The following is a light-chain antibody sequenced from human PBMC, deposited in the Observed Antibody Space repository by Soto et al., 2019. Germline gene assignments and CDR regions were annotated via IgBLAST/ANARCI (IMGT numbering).Light chain of an antibody. CDR2: GNI. CDR3: QSYDSSLSGWV. V-gene: IGLV1-40*01. Sequence: QPVLTQPPSVSGAPGQRVTISCTGSSSNIGAGYDVHWYQQLPGTAPKLLVYGNINRPSRVPDRFSASKSGTSASLAITGLQAEDEADYYCQSYDSSLSGWVFGGGTKVTVL. J-gene: IGLJ3*02. CDR1: SSNIGAGYD.